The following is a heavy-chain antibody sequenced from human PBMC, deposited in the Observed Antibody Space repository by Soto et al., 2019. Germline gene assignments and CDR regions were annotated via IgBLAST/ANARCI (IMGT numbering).Heavy chain of an antibody. J-gene: IGHJ4*02. CDR2: IRHSGST. D-gene: IGHD2-15*01. V-gene: IGHV4-34*01. CDR3: ARTSGGTSFDY. CDR1: GGSFSGYY. Sequence: QVQLQQWGAGLLKPSETLSLTCAVYGGSFSGYYWSWIRQPPGKGLEWIGEIRHSGSTNYNPSLKSRVTISVDTSKSQFSLKLSSVTAADTAVYYCARTSGGTSFDYWGQGTLVTVSS.